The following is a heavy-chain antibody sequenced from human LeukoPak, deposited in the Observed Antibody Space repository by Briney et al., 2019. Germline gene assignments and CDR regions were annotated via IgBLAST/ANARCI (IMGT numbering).Heavy chain of an antibody. CDR3: ARDADSGSYSDY. D-gene: IGHD1-26*01. J-gene: IGHJ4*02. CDR1: GFTFSSYS. V-gene: IGHV3-21*01. Sequence: GGSLRLSCAASGFTFSSYSMNWVRQAPGKGLEWVSSISSSSSYIYYADSVKGRFTISGDNAKNSLYLQMNSLRAEDTAVYYCARDADSGSYSDYWGQGTLVTVSS. CDR2: ISSSSSYI.